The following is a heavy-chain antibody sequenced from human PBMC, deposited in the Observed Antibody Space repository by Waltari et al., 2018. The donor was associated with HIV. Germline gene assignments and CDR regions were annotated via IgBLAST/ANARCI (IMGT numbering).Heavy chain of an antibody. V-gene: IGHV3-74*01. J-gene: IGHJ4*02. Sequence: DVQLVESGGGLVQPGGSLRLSCGASGFIFGSYWMFWVRPAPGEGLVWVARIKTDGTITTYADSVKGRFVISRDNAKNTLFLQMNSLRVEDTAVYYCTRTLQDLYFFDEWGQGTLVTVSS. D-gene: IGHD1-1*01. CDR1: GFIFGSYW. CDR3: TRTLQDLYFFDE. CDR2: IKTDGTIT.